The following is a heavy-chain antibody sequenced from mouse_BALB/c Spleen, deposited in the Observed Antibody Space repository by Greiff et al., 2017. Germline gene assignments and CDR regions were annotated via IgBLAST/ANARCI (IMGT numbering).Heavy chain of an antibody. CDR3: ARESLTEGIWAY. CDR1: GFSLTSYG. V-gene: IGHV2-9*02. D-gene: IGHD4-1*01. J-gene: IGHJ3*01. CDR2: IWAGGST. Sequence: QVQLQQSGPGLVAPSQSLSITCTVSGFSLTSYGVHWVRQPPGKGLEWLGVIWAGGSTNYNSALMSRLSISKDNSKSQVFLKMNSLQTDDTAMYYCARESLTEGIWAYWGQGTLVTVSA.